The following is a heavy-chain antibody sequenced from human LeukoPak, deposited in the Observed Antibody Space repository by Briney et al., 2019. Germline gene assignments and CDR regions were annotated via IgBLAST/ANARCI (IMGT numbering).Heavy chain of an antibody. J-gene: IGHJ4*02. CDR2: INPNTGGT. CDR3: ARGKRWLQSEFDY. Sequence: ASVKVSCKASGYTSTGYYMYWVRQAPGQGLEWMGWINPNTGGTNSVQKFQGRVTMTRDTSISTVYMELGRLKSDDTAVYYCARGKRWLQSEFDYWGQGTLVTVSS. V-gene: IGHV1-2*02. CDR1: GYTSTGYY. D-gene: IGHD5-24*01.